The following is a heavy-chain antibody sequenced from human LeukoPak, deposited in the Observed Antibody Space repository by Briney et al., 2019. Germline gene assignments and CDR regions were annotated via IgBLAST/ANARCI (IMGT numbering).Heavy chain of an antibody. V-gene: IGHV4-61*05. D-gene: IGHD5-18*01. CDR1: SASIRSSNYY. J-gene: IGHJ6*03. CDR2: IYYSGST. Sequence: SETLSLTCTVSSASIRSSNYYWGWIRQPPGKGLEWIGYIYYSGSTNYNPSLKSRVTISVDTSKNQFSLKLSSVTAADTAVYYCARSRGYSYGNYYYYYYMDVWGKGTTVTVSS. CDR3: ARSRGYSYGNYYYYYYMDV.